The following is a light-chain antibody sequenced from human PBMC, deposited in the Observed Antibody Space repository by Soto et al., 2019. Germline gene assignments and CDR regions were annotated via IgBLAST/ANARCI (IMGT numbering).Light chain of an antibody. V-gene: IGKV3-20*01. Sequence: MVLTQSPDTLSLSPGQRATLSCRASQSVSSFYLAWYQQKPGQAPRLLIYGTSGRATGIPHMFSGSVSGTDYTLNINRLEPEEFAVYFCQQYGNSPPKYTGRRGTGLEIK. CDR2: GTS. CDR1: QSVSSFY. J-gene: IGKJ2*01. CDR3: QQYGNSPPKYT.